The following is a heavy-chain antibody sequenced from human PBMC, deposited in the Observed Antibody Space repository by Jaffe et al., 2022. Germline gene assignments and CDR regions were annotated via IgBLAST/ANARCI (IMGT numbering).Heavy chain of an antibody. J-gene: IGHJ4*02. Sequence: EVQLVQSGAEVKKPGESLKISCKGSGYSFTSYWIGWVRQMPGKGLEWMGIIYPGDSDTRYSPSFQGQVTISADKSISTAYLQWSSLKASDTAMYYCVRRSTTLPVRGVIIDYWGQGTLVTVSS. V-gene: IGHV5-51*03. CDR3: VRRSTTLPVRGVIIDY. CDR2: IYPGDSDT. D-gene: IGHD3-10*01. CDR1: GYSFTSYW.